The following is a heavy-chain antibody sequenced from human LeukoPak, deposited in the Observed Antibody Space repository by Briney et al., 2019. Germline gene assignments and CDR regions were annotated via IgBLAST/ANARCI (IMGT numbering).Heavy chain of an antibody. CDR1: GYTFTSYD. D-gene: IGHD3-3*01. CDR3: ARVRGVLRRNPTYYYGMDV. J-gene: IGHJ6*02. V-gene: IGHV1-8*01. Sequence: ASVKVSCKASGYTFTSYDINWVRQATGQGLEWMGWMNPNSGNTGYAQKFQGGVTMTRNTSISTAYMELSSLRSEDTAVYYCARVRGVLRRNPTYYYGMDVWGQGTTVTVSS. CDR2: MNPNSGNT.